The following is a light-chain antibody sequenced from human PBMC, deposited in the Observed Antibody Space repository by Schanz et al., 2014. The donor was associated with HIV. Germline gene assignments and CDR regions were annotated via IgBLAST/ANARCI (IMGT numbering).Light chain of an antibody. CDR2: AAS. CDR1: QSISSY. Sequence: DMQMTQSPSSLSASVGDRVTLTCRASQSISSYLNWYQQKPGKAPKSLIYAASSLQSGVLSRFSGSGFGTDFTLTISSLQPEDFGIYFCQQSYSIPYTFGQGTKLEIK. V-gene: IGKV1-39*01. CDR3: QQSYSIPYT. J-gene: IGKJ2*01.